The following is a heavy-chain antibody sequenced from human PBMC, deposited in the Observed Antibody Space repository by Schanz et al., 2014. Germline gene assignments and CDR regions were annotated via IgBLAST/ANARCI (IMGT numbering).Heavy chain of an antibody. CDR3: AKELRPGTERPRGNFDY. CDR1: GFTVSSNY. CDR2: IYSDGRT. D-gene: IGHD1-7*01. J-gene: IGHJ4*02. Sequence: EVQLVESGGGLIQPGGSLRLSCVASGFTVSSNYMSWVRQAPGKGLEWVLVIYSDGRTYYGDSVKGRFTISRDNSKNTLSLQMNSLRAEDTAVYYCAKELRPGTERPRGNFDYWGQGTLVTVSS. V-gene: IGHV3-53*01.